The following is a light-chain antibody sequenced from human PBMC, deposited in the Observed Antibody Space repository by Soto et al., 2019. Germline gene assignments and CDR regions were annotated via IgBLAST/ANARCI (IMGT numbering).Light chain of an antibody. CDR1: QGISNY. CDR2: AAS. CDR3: QKYNSAART. Sequence: DIPMTQSPSSLSASVGDRVTITCRASQGISNYLAWYQQKPGKVPKLLIYAASTLQSGVPSRFSGSGSGTDFTLTISSVQPEDVATYHCQKYNSAARTFGQGTKVEIK. J-gene: IGKJ1*01. V-gene: IGKV1-27*01.